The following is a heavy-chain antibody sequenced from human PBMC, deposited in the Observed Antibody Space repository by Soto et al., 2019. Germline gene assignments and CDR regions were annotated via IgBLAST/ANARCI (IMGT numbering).Heavy chain of an antibody. V-gene: IGHV1-69*08. D-gene: IGHD2-8*01. CDR3: ASGKRQMTQDRMGLYDYMDV. J-gene: IGHJ6*03. Sequence: QVQLVQSGAEVKKPGSSVKISCTASGITFNTYTFSWVRRAPGQGLEWMGRVNPLLDASNYAEKFQDRVTITADGSKSTAYMDMSGLESEESAIYYCASGKRQMTQDRMGLYDYMDVSGKGATSTVSS. CDR2: VNPLLDAS. CDR1: GITFNTYT.